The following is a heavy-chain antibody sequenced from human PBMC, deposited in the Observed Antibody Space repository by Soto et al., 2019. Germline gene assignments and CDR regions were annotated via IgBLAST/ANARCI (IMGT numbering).Heavy chain of an antibody. CDR2: VYPRDSDT. CDR3: ARPQLTGYSIHFNS. D-gene: IGHD2-15*01. V-gene: IGHV5-51*01. CDR1: GYIFIDYW. Sequence: PGESLKISCKASGYIFIDYWIGWVRQMPGKGLEWMGIVYPRDSDTRYSPSFQGQVTISADRSTGTAFLQWRSLKASDTALYYCARPQLTGYSIHFNSWGQGTRVTVSS. J-gene: IGHJ4*02.